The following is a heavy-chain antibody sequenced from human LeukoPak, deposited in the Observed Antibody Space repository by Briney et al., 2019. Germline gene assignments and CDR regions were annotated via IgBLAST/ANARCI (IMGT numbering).Heavy chain of an antibody. V-gene: IGHV3-9*01. CDR1: GFTFDDYA. J-gene: IGHJ4*02. D-gene: IGHD2-15*01. Sequence: GGSLRLSCAASGFTFDDYAMHWVRQAPGKGLEWVSGISWNSGSIGYADSVKGRFTISRDNAKNSLYLQMNSLRVEDTALYYCAKEEAYCSGGSCSYFDYWGQGTLVTVSS. CDR3: AKEEAYCSGGSCSYFDY. CDR2: ISWNSGSI.